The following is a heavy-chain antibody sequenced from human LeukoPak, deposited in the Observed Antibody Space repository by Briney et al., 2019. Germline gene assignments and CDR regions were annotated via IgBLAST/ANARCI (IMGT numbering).Heavy chain of an antibody. CDR2: IGGRGGST. CDR1: GFTFNSYA. Sequence: GGSLRLSCAASGFTFNSYAMNWVRQAPGKGLEWVSAIGGRGGSTYYADSVKGRFTISRDNSKNALYLQMNSLRTEDTAVYYCAKVGQEYYFDYWGQGTLVTVPS. CDR3: AKVGQEYYFDY. V-gene: IGHV3-23*01. J-gene: IGHJ4*02. D-gene: IGHD3-10*01.